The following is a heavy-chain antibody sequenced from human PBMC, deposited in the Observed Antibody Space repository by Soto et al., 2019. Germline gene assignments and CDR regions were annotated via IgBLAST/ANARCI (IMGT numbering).Heavy chain of an antibody. CDR2: VYHTGNT. V-gene: IGHV4-38-2*02. CDR1: GFSMNVTSY. J-gene: IGHJ3*01. Sequence: LSLTCTVSGFSMNVTSYLGWIRQPPGKGLEWIGSVYHTGNTYYNLSLKSRVTISLDISRKHVSLKLTSVTAADTAFYYCVRDRWGLVCESDQGWGQGTMVTVSS. CDR3: VRDRWGLVCESDQG. D-gene: IGHD3-16*01.